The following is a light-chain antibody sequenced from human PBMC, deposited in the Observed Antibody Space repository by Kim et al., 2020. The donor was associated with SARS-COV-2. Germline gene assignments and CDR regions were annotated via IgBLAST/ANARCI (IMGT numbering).Light chain of an antibody. J-gene: IGLJ2*01. CDR3: AAWDDSLNPHVI. CDR2: SDT. CDR1: RSNVGGNA. Sequence: TICCSQSRSNVGGNAVNWDQQRPGTAPQLLIYSDTQRPSGVPSRFSGAKSGTSASLAISVLQSGDEADYYCAAWDDSLNPHVIFGGGTQLTVL. V-gene: IGLV1-44*01.